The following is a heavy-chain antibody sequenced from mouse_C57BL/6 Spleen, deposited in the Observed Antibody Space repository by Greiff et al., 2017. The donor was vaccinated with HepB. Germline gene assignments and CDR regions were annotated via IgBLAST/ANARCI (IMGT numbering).Heavy chain of an antibody. V-gene: IGHV5-17*01. Sequence: EVQLQESGGGLVKPGGSLKLSCAASGFTFSDYGMHWVRQAPEKGLEWVAYISSGSSTNYYADTVKGRFTISRDNAKNTLVLQMTSLRSEDTAMYYCARGSIYYGNYDYWGQGTTLTVAS. D-gene: IGHD2-1*01. CDR3: ARGSIYYGNYDY. CDR1: GFTFSDYG. CDR2: ISSGSSTN. J-gene: IGHJ2*01.